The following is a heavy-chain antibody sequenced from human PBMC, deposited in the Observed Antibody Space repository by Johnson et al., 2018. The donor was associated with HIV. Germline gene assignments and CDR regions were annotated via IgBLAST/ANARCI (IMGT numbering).Heavy chain of an antibody. J-gene: IGHJ3*02. Sequence: VQLVESGGGLIQPGGSLRLSCAASGFTVSSNYMTWVRQAPGQGRERVSVIYSGDSTYYADSVKGRFTIPGDESKSTLYVRMNGLRAEDTAVYYVAKPTFMIAAAGPRACAIWGQGTMVTVSS. V-gene: IGHV3-53*01. CDR3: AKPTFMIAAAGPRACAI. CDR1: GFTVSSNY. CDR2: IYSGDST. D-gene: IGHD6-13*01.